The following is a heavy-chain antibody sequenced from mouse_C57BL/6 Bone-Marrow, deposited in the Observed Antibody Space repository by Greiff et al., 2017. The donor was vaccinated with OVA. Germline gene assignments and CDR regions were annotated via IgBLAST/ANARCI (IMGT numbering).Heavy chain of an antibody. CDR3: ARRGGVCSGFDY. CDR1: GYTFTGYW. J-gene: IGHJ2*01. CDR2: ILPGSGST. D-gene: IGHD3-1*01. V-gene: IGHV1-9*01. Sequence: QVQLQQSGAELMKPGASVKLSCKATGYTFTGYWIEWVKQRPGHGLEWIGAILPGSGSTNYYEKFKGKATFPADTSSHTAYMQLSSLTTEDSAIYYFARRGGVCSGFDYWGQGTTLTVSS.